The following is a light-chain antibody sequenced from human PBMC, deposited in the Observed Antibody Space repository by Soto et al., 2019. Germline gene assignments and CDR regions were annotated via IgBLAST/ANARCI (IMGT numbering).Light chain of an antibody. CDR3: SSYAGNLYV. CDR2: EVS. V-gene: IGLV2-8*01. J-gene: IGLJ1*01. Sequence: QSVLTQPPSASGSPGQSVTISCTGTSSDVGGYNYISWYQQHPGKAPKLMIYEVSKRPSGVPDRFSGSKSGNTASLTVSGLQAEDEADYYCSSYAGNLYVFGTGTKVTVL. CDR1: SSDVGGYNY.